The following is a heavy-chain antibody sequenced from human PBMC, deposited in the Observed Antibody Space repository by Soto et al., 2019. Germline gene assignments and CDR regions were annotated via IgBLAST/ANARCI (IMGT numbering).Heavy chain of an antibody. Sequence: DVQLSESGGDLVRPGGSLRLSCTTSGFSFASFALTWVRQAPGQGLEWVATIVGSDAKTHYADSVKGRFSISRDTSRNTVYHKMKNLRAAAPAFYSWARWTSLDFWAKGTRVTAS. V-gene: IGHV3-23*01. CDR1: GFSFASFA. CDR3: ARWTSLDF. D-gene: IGHD2-15*01. CDR2: IVGSDAKT. J-gene: IGHJ4*02.